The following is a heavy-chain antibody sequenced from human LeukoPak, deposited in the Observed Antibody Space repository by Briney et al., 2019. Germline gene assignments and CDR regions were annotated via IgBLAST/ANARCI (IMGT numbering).Heavy chain of an antibody. D-gene: IGHD6-6*01. CDR2: INPNSGGT. CDR3: ARDFRLPRPGYYYGMDV. CDR1: GYTFTGYY. V-gene: IGHV1-2*02. Sequence: ASVKVSCKASGYTFTGYYMHWVRQAPGRGLEWMGWINPNSGGTNYAQKFQGRVTMTRDTSISTAYMELSRLRSDDTAVYYCARDFRLPRPGYYYGMDVWGQGTTVTVSS. J-gene: IGHJ6*02.